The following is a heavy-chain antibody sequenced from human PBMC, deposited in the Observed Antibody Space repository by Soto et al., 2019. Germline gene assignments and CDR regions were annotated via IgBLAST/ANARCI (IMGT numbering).Heavy chain of an antibody. D-gene: IGHD2-15*01. V-gene: IGHV3-21*01. J-gene: IGHJ4*02. CDR3: ARDGGVAATLANYFDC. CDR2: MSRSSGYI. CDR1: VLTFNSYS. Sequence: GWSLRLSCSASVLTFNSYSMNWVRQAPGKGLEWVSSMSRSSGYIYYADSVKGRFTISRDNAKNSVYLQMNSLRAEDTAVYYCARDGGVAATLANYFDCWGQGTLVTVSS.